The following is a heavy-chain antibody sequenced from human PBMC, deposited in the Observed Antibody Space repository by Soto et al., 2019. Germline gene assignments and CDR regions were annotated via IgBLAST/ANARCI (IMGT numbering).Heavy chain of an antibody. CDR2: IKQDGSEQ. CDR3: AGGAV. CDR1: GFTFSGSW. J-gene: IGHJ6*02. Sequence: EVQLVESGGGLVQPGGSLRLSCAASGFTFSGSWMSWVRQAPGKGLEWVANIKQDGSEQFYVDSVKGRFTISRDNAKNSLYLQMNGMRAEVTAVYYCAGGAVWGQGTTVTVSS. V-gene: IGHV3-7*05.